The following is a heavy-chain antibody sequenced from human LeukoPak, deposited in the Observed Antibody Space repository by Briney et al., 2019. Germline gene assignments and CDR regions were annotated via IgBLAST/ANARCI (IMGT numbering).Heavy chain of an antibody. CDR1: GGSITSGGHF. V-gene: IGHV4-31*03. J-gene: IGHJ5*02. CDR3: ARGYASFGP. Sequence: SETLSLTCTVSGGSITSGGHFWSWIRQQSGKGLEWIGYIHDTGNTHYNPSLQSRLTMSLDTSKNQFSLKLSSMTAADTAVYYCARGYASFGPWGQGIRVTVSS. CDR2: IHDTGNT. D-gene: IGHD5-12*01.